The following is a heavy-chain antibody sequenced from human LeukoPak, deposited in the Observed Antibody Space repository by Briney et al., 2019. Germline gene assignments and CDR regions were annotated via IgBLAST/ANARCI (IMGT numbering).Heavy chain of an antibody. CDR1: GFTVSSNY. CDR2: IYSGDST. V-gene: IGHV3-53*01. D-gene: IGHD6-13*01. CDR3: AKSGREYSSSWYNFDY. J-gene: IGHJ4*02. Sequence: PGGSLRLSCAASGFTVSSNYMSWVRQAPGKGLEWVSVIYSGDSTHYADSVKGRFTISRVSSKSTVYLQMNSLRAEDTAVYYCAKSGREYSSSWYNFDYWGQGTLVTVSS.